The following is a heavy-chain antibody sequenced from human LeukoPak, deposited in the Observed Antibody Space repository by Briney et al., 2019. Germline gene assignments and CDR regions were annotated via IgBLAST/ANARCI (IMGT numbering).Heavy chain of an antibody. CDR2: ISWNSGSI. V-gene: IGHV3-9*03. J-gene: IGHJ4*02. CDR3: AKASHIFVLIPYFDY. CDR1: GFTFDDYA. D-gene: IGHD2-8*01. Sequence: PGRSLRLSCAASGFTFDDYAMHWVRQAPGKGLEWVSGISWNSGSIGYADSVKGRFTISRDNAKNSLYLQMNSLRAEDMALYYCAKASHIFVLIPYFDYWGQGTLVTVSS.